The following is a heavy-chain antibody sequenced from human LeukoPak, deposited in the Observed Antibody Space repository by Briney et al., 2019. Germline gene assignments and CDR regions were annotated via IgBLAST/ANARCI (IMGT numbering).Heavy chain of an antibody. Sequence: GGSLRLSCAASGFTFSSYAMSWVRQAPGKGLEWVSAISGSGGSTYYADSVKGRFTMSRDNSKNTVYLQMNSLRAEDTAVYYCARDLTYGGKRGFYFDYWGQGTLVTVSS. J-gene: IGHJ4*02. CDR3: ARDLTYGGKRGFYFDY. V-gene: IGHV3-23*01. D-gene: IGHD4-23*01. CDR1: GFTFSSYA. CDR2: ISGSGGST.